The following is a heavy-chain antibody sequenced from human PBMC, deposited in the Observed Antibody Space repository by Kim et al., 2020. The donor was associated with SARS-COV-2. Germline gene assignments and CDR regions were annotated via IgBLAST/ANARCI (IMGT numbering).Heavy chain of an antibody. CDR2: IKPDGSAE. CDR3: ARHGFNYGLDV. Sequence: GGSLRLSCAASGFSFLSHWMSWVRQTPGKGLEWVANIKPDGSAEDYVDSVKGRFTVSRDNAKNSLYLQMNSLRVEDTATYYGARHGFNYGLDVWGQGTTVIASS. V-gene: IGHV3-7*01. CDR1: GFSFLSHW. J-gene: IGHJ6*02. D-gene: IGHD6-25*01.